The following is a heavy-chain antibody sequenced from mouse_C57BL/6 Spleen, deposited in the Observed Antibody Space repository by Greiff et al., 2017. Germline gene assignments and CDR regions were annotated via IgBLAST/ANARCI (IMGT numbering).Heavy chain of an antibody. CDR2: IDPEDGET. CDR3: VGDYDYDGFAY. J-gene: IGHJ3*01. CDR1: GFNIKDYY. Sequence: EVKLVESGAELVKPGASVKLSCTASGFNIKDYYMHWVKQRTEQGLEWIGRIDPEDGETKYAPKFQGKATITADTSSNTAYLQLSSLTSEDTAVYYCVGDYDYDGFAYWGQGTLVTVSA. D-gene: IGHD2-4*01. V-gene: IGHV14-2*01.